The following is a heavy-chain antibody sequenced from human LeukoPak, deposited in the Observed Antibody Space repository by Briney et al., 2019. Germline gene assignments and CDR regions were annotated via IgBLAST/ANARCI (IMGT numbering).Heavy chain of an antibody. J-gene: IGHJ6*03. CDR3: ARTTEGGYTYDYFYYYYMDV. V-gene: IGHV4-61*02. CDR1: GGSISSGSYY. Sequence: TSETLSLTCTVSGGSISSGSYYWSWIRQPAGKGLEWIGRIYTSGSTTYNSSLKSRVTVSLDTSKNQFSLKLSSVTAADTAVYYCARTTEGGYTYDYFYYYYMDVWGKGTTVTISS. CDR2: IYTSGST. D-gene: IGHD5-18*01.